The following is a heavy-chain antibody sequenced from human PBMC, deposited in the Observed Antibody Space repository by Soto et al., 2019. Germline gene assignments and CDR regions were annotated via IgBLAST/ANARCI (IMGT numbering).Heavy chain of an antibody. J-gene: IGHJ4*02. CDR2: ISSDSVWI. CDR1: GFTFSSST. V-gene: IGHV3-21*01. D-gene: IGHD4-17*01. Sequence: GGSLRLSCAASGFTFSSSTMNWVRQAPGKGLEWVSSISSDSVWIYYAASVKGRFTISRDNAKNSLFLQMSSLRAEDTAVYYCASGSYGEYSDWGQGTLVTVTS. CDR3: ASGSYGEYSD.